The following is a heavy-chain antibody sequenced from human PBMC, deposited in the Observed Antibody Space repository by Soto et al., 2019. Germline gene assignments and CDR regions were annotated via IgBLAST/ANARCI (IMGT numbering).Heavy chain of an antibody. CDR2: NSSSSSYI. V-gene: IGHV3-21*01. CDR3: AILRYYYDSSGFNGFTFDY. Sequence: GGSLRLSCAASGFTFSSYSMNWVRQAPGKGLEWVSSNSSSSSYIYYADSVKGRFTISRDNAKNSLYLQMNSLRAEDTAVYYCAILRYYYDSSGFNGFTFDYWGQGTLVTVSS. CDR1: GFTFSSYS. D-gene: IGHD3-22*01. J-gene: IGHJ4*02.